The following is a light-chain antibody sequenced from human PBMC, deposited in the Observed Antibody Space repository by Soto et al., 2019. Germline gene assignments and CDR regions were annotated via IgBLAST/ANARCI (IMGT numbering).Light chain of an antibody. CDR1: QGISRY. Sequence: EILLTQSPATLSLSPGERVTLSCRASQGISRYLAWYHQKPGQAPRLLIYDASNRATGIPARFSGSGSGTDFTLTISSLEPEDFAVYYCQQRSNWPITFGQGTRLEIK. CDR2: DAS. V-gene: IGKV3-11*01. CDR3: QQRSNWPIT. J-gene: IGKJ5*01.